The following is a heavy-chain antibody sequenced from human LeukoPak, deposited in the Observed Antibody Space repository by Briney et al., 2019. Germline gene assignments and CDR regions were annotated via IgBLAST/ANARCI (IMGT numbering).Heavy chain of an antibody. CDR2: IYYSGST. V-gene: IGHV4-59*01. CDR3: ARDQGAGWYNWFDP. J-gene: IGHJ5*02. D-gene: IGHD6-19*01. CDR1: GGSISSYY. Sequence: SETLFLTCTVSGGSISSYYWSWIRQPPGKGLEWIGYIYYSGSTNYNPSLKSRVTISVDTSKNQFSLKLSSVTAADTAVYYCARDQGAGWYNWFDPWGQGTLVTVSS.